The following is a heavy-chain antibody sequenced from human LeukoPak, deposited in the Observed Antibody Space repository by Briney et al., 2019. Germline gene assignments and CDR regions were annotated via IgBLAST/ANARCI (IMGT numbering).Heavy chain of an antibody. CDR2: FYHSESS. CDR3: ARGPYSRKFDP. Sequence: SETLSLTCTVSGYSISSGYYWGWIRQPPGKGLEWIGNFYHSESSYYNPSLKSRVTISVDTSKNQFSLKLSSVTAADTAVYYCARGPYSRKFDPWGQGTLVTVSS. J-gene: IGHJ5*02. D-gene: IGHD6-13*01. V-gene: IGHV4-38-2*02. CDR1: GYSISSGYY.